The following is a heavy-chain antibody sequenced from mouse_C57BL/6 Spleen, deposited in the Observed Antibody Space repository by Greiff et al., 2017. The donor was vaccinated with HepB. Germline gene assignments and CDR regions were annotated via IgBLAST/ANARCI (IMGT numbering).Heavy chain of an antibody. CDR3: ARRTSWDSWFAY. V-gene: IGHV5-6*02. D-gene: IGHD4-1*01. CDR1: GFTFSSYG. Sequence: EVMLVESGGDLVKPGGSLKLSCAASGFTFSSYGMSWVRQTPDKRLEWVATISSGGSYTYYPDSVKGRFTISRDNAKNTLYLQMSSLKSEDTAMYYCARRTSWDSWFAYWGQGTLVTVSA. J-gene: IGHJ3*01. CDR2: ISSGGSYT.